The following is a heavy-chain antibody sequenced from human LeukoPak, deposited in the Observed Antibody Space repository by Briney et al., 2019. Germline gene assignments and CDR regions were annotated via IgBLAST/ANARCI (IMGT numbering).Heavy chain of an antibody. CDR1: GFTFSSHS. J-gene: IGHJ4*02. CDR2: ISSSSSTI. CDR3: ARLVAATGASPGDY. D-gene: IGHD2-15*01. V-gene: IGHV3-48*04. Sequence: PGGSLRLSCAASGFTFSSHSMNWVRQAPGKGLEWVSYISSSSSTIYYADSVKGRFTISRDNAKNSLYLQMNSLRAEDTAVYYCARLVAATGASPGDYWGQGTLVTVSS.